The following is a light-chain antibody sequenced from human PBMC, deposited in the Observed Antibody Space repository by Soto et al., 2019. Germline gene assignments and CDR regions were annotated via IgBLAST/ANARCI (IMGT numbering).Light chain of an antibody. J-gene: IGKJ5*01. Sequence: EIVLTQSPGTLSLSAGERATLSFMASQSVPRSYLAWYQQKPGQAPRLLIYGTSSRATGIPDRFSGSGSGTDFTLTISRLEPEDFAVFYCQQYGSSITFGQGTRLEIK. V-gene: IGKV3-20*01. CDR3: QQYGSSIT. CDR1: QSVPRSY. CDR2: GTS.